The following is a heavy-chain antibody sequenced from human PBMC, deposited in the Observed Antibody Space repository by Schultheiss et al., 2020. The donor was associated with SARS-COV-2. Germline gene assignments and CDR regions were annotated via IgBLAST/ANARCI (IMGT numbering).Heavy chain of an antibody. D-gene: IGHD2-8*01. V-gene: IGHV4-39*07. J-gene: IGHJ5*02. CDR2: ISYSGSA. Sequence: SETLSLICTVSGGSVSSNSYFWGWIRQPPGKGLEWIGTISYSGSAYYNPSLESRVTMSVDTSKNHLSLRVRSVSAADTAVYYCARVHPPVLMVYAIRRVRNWFDPWGQGTLVTVSS. CDR1: GGSVSSNSYF. CDR3: ARVHPPVLMVYAIRRVRNWFDP.